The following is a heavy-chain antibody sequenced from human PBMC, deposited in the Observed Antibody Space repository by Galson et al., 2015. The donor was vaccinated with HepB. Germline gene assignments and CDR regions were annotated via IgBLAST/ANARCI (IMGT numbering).Heavy chain of an antibody. Sequence: SVKVSCKASGYTFTCYGITWVRQAPGQGLEWMGWISGHNGNTNYAQRLQGRVTMTTDTSTSTAYLDLRSLRSDDTAVYYCARGSSWSDYWGQGTLVTVSS. CDR1: GYTFTCYG. CDR3: ARGSSWSDY. J-gene: IGHJ4*02. V-gene: IGHV1-18*01. D-gene: IGHD6-13*01. CDR2: ISGHNGNT.